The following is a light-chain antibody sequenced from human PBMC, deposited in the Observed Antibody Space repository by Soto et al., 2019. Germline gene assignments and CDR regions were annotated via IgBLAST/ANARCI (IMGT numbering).Light chain of an antibody. J-gene: IGKJ5*01. V-gene: IGKV1-39*01. CDR1: QSISSY. CDR2: AAS. CDR3: QQSDSTPIT. Sequence: DIQMTQSPSSLSASVGDRVTITCRASQSISSYLHWYQQKPGKAPKLLIYAASSLQSGVPSRFSGSGSGTDFTLTISSLQPEDFSTYCCQQSDSTPITFGQGTRLEIK.